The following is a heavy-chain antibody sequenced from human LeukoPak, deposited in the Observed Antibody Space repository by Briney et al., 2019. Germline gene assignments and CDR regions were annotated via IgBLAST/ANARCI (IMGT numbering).Heavy chain of an antibody. D-gene: IGHD1-26*01. Sequence: ASVTVSCKASGGTFSSYAISWVRQAPGQGLEWMGGIIPIFGTANYAQRFQGRVTITADESTSTAYMELSSLRSEDTAVYYCARPKARIVGATTPFDYWGQGTLVTVSS. CDR3: ARPKARIVGATTPFDY. CDR2: IIPIFGTA. V-gene: IGHV1-69*01. J-gene: IGHJ4*02. CDR1: GGTFSSYA.